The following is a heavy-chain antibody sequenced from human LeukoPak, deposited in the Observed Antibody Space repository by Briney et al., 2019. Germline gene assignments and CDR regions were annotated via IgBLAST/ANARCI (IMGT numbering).Heavy chain of an antibody. V-gene: IGHV1-69*06. CDR1: GGTFSSYA. J-gene: IGHJ3*02. CDR2: IIPIFGTA. Sequence: SVKVSCKASGGTFSSYAISWVRQAPGQGLEWMGGIIPIFGTANYAQKFQGRVTITADKSTSTAYMELSSLRSEDTAVYYCARDRTLGDPNGPYAFDIWGQGTMVTVSS. D-gene: IGHD2-21*02. CDR3: ARDRTLGDPNGPYAFDI.